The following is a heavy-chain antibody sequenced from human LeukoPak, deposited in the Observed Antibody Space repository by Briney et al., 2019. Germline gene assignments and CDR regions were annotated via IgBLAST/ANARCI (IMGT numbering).Heavy chain of an antibody. V-gene: IGHV3-23*01. D-gene: IGHD5-12*01. CDR3: ARVGPTIPMESWFDP. CDR2: ISGTGETT. CDR1: GFTFRTYG. Sequence: GGSLRLSCVGTGFTFRTYGMTWVRQAPGKGLEWVSLISGTGETTFYADSVKGRFTISRDNFKNTVYLQMNSLRSDDTAVYYCARVGPTIPMESWFDPWGQGTLVTVSS. J-gene: IGHJ5*02.